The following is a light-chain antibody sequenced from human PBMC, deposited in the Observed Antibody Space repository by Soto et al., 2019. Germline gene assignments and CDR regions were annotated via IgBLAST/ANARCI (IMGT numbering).Light chain of an antibody. CDR3: QQYGTPRSVT. J-gene: IGKJ5*01. Sequence: EIVFTQSPVTLSLSPGEEATLSCRTSQSVDSNYLAWYQQKPGQTPRLIIYGASGRADGIPHRFSGSGFGTDFTLTISKVEPEDFAVYYCQQYGTPRSVTFGQGTRLEIK. V-gene: IGKV3-20*01. CDR1: QSVDSNY. CDR2: GAS.